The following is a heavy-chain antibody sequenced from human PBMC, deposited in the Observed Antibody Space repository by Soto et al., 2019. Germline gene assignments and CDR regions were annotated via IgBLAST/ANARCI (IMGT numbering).Heavy chain of an antibody. D-gene: IGHD2-8*01. V-gene: IGHV3-23*01. CDR3: AHVGILGNGMLDGFEP. CDR2: IAGAGSNI. CDR1: EVTFRKYA. Sequence: EVQLLESGGGLLQPGGYLRLSCTASEVTFRKYAMSWIRRAPGKGLEWVSAIAGAGSNINSSDYVRGRFTISRDNPRNPLYVQMNSLRADDTAFYYCAHVGILGNGMLDGFEPWGQGTLVTV. J-gene: IGHJ5*02.